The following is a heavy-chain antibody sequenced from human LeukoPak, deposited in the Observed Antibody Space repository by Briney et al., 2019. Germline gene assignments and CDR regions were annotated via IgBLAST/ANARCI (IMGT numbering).Heavy chain of an antibody. D-gene: IGHD1-14*01. CDR3: ARLRTFDY. CDR2: IKQDGSEK. J-gene: IGHJ4*02. CDR1: GVTFSNYW. Sequence: GALRLSCAASGVTFSNYWMSWVRQAPGKGLEWVANIKQDGSEKYYVGSVKGRFTISRDNADNSLYLQMNSLRAEDTAVYYCARLRTFDYWGQGTLVTVSS. V-gene: IGHV3-7*03.